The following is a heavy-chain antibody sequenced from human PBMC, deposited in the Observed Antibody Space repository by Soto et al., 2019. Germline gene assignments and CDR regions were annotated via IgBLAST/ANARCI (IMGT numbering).Heavy chain of an antibody. V-gene: IGHV3-15*01. CDR2: IKSKTDGGTT. CDR3: TTRRYSLFDY. J-gene: IGHJ4*02. Sequence: KAWGSLTLSCAASGFTFSTAWMSWVRQAPGKGLEWVGRIKSKTDGGTTDYAAPVKGRFTISRDDSKNTLYLQMNSLKTEDTAVYYCTTRRYSLFDYWGQGTLVTVSS. CDR1: GFTFSTAW. D-gene: IGHD2-15*01.